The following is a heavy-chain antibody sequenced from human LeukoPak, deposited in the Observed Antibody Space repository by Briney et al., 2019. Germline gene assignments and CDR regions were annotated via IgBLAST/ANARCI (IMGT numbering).Heavy chain of an antibody. CDR3: ARAHYYDSSGLDF. V-gene: IGHV3-48*03. D-gene: IGHD3-22*01. J-gene: IGHJ4*02. CDR1: GFTFSSSA. CDR2: ISSSGSTI. Sequence: HAGGSLRLSCAASGFTFSSSAMSWVRQAPGKGLEWVSYISSSGSTIYYADSLKGRFTISRDNAKNSLYLQMNSLRAEDTAVYYCARAHYYDSSGLDFWGQGTLVTVSS.